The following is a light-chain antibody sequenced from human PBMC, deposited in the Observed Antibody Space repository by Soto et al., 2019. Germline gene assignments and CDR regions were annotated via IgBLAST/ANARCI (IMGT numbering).Light chain of an antibody. CDR3: TSFTSRHTYV. CDR2: DVS. V-gene: IGLV2-14*03. CDR1: SSDVGGYNY. J-gene: IGLJ1*01. Sequence: QSVLTQPASVSGSPGQSITISCTGTSSDVGGYNYVSWYQQHPDKAPRLMIYDVSNRPSGVSDRFSGSKSGDTASLTISGLQAEDEADYYCTSFTSRHTYVFGTGTKVTV.